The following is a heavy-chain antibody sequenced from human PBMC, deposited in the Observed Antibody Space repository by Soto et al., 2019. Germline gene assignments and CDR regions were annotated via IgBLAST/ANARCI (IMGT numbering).Heavy chain of an antibody. D-gene: IGHD3-10*01. CDR1: GFTFSSYG. CDR2: ISYDGSNK. V-gene: IGHV3-30*18. J-gene: IGHJ4*02. Sequence: VQLLESGGGLVQPGGSLRLSCAASGFTFSSYGMHWVRQAPGKGLEWVAVISYDGSNKYYADSVKGRFTISRDNSKNTLYLQMNSLRAEDTAVYYCAKDPNDLWFGDQKHADYWGQGTLVTVSS. CDR3: AKDPNDLWFGDQKHADY.